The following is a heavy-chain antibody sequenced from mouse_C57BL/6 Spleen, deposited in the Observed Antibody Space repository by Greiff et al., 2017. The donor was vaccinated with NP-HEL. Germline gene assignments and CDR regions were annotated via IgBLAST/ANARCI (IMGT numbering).Heavy chain of an antibody. CDR3: ARGYGNYGDFDV. D-gene: IGHD2-10*02. V-gene: IGHV3-3*01. J-gene: IGHJ1*03. CDR1: GFSITSDCY. CDR2: TFYSGIT. Sequence: EVKLQESGPSLVRPSQTLSLTCTVTGFSITSDCYWIWIRQFPGNKLEYIGYTFYSGITYYNPSFESRTYITRDTSKNQFSLKLSSVTTEDTATYYGARGYGNYGDFDVWGTGTTVTVSS.